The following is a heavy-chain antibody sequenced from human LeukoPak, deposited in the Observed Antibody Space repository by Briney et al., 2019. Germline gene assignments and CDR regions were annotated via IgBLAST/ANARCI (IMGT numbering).Heavy chain of an antibody. D-gene: IGHD2-8*02. CDR2: INSDGSRT. V-gene: IGHV3-74*01. CDR3: ARVLTGSWDWFDS. CDR1: KFSFSSYW. J-gene: IGHJ5*01. Sequence: PGGSLRLSCAASKFSFSSYWMHWVRQAPGKGLVWVSRINSDGSRTNYADSVKGRFTISRDNAKNTLYLQMSSLRAEDTAVYYCARVLTGSWDWFDSWGQGTLVTVSS.